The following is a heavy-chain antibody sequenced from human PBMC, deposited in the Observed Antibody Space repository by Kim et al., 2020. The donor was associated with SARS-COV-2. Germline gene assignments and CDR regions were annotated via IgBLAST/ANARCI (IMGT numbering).Heavy chain of an antibody. Sequence: GGSLRLSCAASGFTFTNYWMHWVRQAPGKGLVWVSRIRPDGSKTGYSDSVRGRFTISRDIAKNMLYLQMNSLTAEDTAVYYCTRDTRLTIVSPGAFYIWG. V-gene: IGHV3-74*01. J-gene: IGHJ3*02. CDR1: GFTFTNYW. CDR3: TRDTRLTIVSPGAFYI. CDR2: IRPDGSKT. D-gene: IGHD3-16*02.